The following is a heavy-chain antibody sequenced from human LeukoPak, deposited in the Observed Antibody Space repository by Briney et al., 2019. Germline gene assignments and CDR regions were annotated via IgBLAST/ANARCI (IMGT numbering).Heavy chain of an antibody. V-gene: IGHV1-18*01. J-gene: IGHJ5*02. CDR2: ISAYNGNT. CDR3: AGDCPDILTGYATYNWFDP. D-gene: IGHD3-9*01. CDR1: GYTFTSYG. Sequence: EASVKVSCKASGYTFTSYGISWVRQAPGQGLEWMGWISAYNGNTNYAQKLQGRVTMTTDTSTSTAYMELRSLRSDDTAVYYCAGDCPDILTGYATYNWFDPWGQGTLVTVSS.